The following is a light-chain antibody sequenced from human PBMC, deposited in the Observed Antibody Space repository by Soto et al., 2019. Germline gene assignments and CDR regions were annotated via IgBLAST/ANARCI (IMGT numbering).Light chain of an antibody. CDR1: SSDVGGFDY. V-gene: IGLV2-14*01. CDR2: EVT. Sequence: QSALTQPASVSGSPGQSITISCTGTSSDVGGFDYVSWYQQYPGKAPKLMIYEVTTRPSTISHRFSGSKSGNTASLTISGLQGEDEAAYYCSSYTLSGTLVFGGGTKVTVL. CDR3: SSYTLSGTLV. J-gene: IGLJ2*01.